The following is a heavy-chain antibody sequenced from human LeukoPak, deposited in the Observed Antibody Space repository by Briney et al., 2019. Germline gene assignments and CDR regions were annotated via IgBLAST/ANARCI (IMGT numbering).Heavy chain of an antibody. J-gene: IGHJ3*02. CDR2: ISSSSSTI. V-gene: IGHV3-48*01. CDR1: GFTFSSYS. CDR3: ARWLDTAVAFDI. D-gene: IGHD2-2*02. Sequence: GGSLRLSCAASGFTFSSYSMNWVRQAPGEGLEWVSYISSSSSTIYYADSVKGRFTISRDNAKNSLYLQMNSLRAEDTAVYYCARWLDTAVAFDIWGQGTMVTVSS.